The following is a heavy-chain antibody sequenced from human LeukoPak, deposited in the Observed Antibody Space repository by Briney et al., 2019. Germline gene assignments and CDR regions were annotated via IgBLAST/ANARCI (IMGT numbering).Heavy chain of an antibody. Sequence: PGGSLRLSCSASGFTFSTYAMTWVRQGPGKGLEWVSSIGDSGGSTYYADSVKGRFTLSRDKSKNTLYLQMNSLRVEDTAVYYCAKDFRSGSYFAAFWGQGTLVTVSS. J-gene: IGHJ4*02. CDR2: IGDSGGST. CDR1: GFTFSTYA. D-gene: IGHD1-26*01. CDR3: AKDFRSGSYFAAF. V-gene: IGHV3-23*01.